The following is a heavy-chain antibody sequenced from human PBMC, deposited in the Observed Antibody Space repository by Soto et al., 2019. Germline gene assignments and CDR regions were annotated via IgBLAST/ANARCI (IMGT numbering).Heavy chain of an antibody. Sequence: QVQLVQSGAEVKKPGSSVKVSCKASGGTFSSYTISWVRQAPGQGLEWMGRIIPILGIANYAQKFQGRVTXTVXKSTSTAYMELSSLRSEDTAVYYCARPRDGYTFDYWGQGTLVTVSS. CDR3: ARPRDGYTFDY. CDR2: IIPILGIA. J-gene: IGHJ4*02. D-gene: IGHD5-12*01. CDR1: GGTFSSYT. V-gene: IGHV1-69*02.